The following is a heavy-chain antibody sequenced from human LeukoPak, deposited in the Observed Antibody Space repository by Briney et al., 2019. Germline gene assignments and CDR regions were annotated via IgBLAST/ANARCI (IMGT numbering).Heavy chain of an antibody. Sequence: GGSLRLFCAASGFTFSSYSMNWVRQAPGKGLEWVSSISSSSSYIYYADSVKGRFTISRDNAKNSLYLQMNSLRAEDTAVYYCARDPGGGRLDYWGQGTLVNVSS. V-gene: IGHV3-21*01. CDR3: ARDPGGGRLDY. CDR2: ISSSSSYI. CDR1: GFTFSSYS. D-gene: IGHD4-23*01. J-gene: IGHJ4*02.